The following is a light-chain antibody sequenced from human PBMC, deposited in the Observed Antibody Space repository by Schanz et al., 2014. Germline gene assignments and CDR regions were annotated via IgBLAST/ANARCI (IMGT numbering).Light chain of an antibody. CDR1: SSDVGNYRL. CDR3: SSYTSSSTLVV. V-gene: IGLV2-14*02. CDR2: DVS. Sequence: QSVLAQPASVSGSPGQSITISCTGTSSDVGNYRLVSWYQQHPGKAPKLMIYDVSNRPSGVSNRFSGSKSGNTASLTISGLQAEDEADYYCSSYTSSSTLVVFGTGTKLTVL. J-gene: IGLJ1*01.